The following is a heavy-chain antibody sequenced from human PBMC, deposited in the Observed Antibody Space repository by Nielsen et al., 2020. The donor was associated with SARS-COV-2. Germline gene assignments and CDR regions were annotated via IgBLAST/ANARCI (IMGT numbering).Heavy chain of an antibody. D-gene: IGHD5-12*01. Sequence: LSLTCTVSGGSISSGGYYWSWIRHHPGKGLEWIGYIYFSGRTCYNPSLKSRVTISVDTSKNQFSLSLRSVTAADTAVYYCARESSGYDHYNYGMDVWGQGTTVTVSS. J-gene: IGHJ6*02. CDR1: GGSISSGGYY. CDR2: IYFSGRT. V-gene: IGHV4-31*03. CDR3: ARESSGYDHYNYGMDV.